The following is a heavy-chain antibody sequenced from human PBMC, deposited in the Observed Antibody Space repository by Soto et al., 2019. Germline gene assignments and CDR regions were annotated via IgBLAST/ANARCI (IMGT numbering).Heavy chain of an antibody. Sequence: EVQLVESGGGLVQPGGSLRLSCAASGFTFSSYWMHWVRQAPGKGLVWVSRINSDGSSTSYADSVKGRFTISRDNAKNTLYLQRNSLRAEDTAVYYGARDRNGDYSNWFDPWGQGTLVTVSS. CDR3: ARDRNGDYSNWFDP. CDR1: GFTFSSYW. J-gene: IGHJ5*02. V-gene: IGHV3-74*01. D-gene: IGHD4-17*01. CDR2: INSDGSST.